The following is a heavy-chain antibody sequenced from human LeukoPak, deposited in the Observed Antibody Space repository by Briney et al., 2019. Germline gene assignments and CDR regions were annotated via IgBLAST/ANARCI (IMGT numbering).Heavy chain of an antibody. CDR2: ISSSGSTI. J-gene: IGHJ4*02. V-gene: IGHV3-11*04. CDR3: ARGGGVVSN. Sequence: LSLTCAVYGGSFSSSSYYWGWIRQPPGKGLEWVSYISSSGSTIYYAVSVKGRFTISRDNAKNSLYLQMNSLRAEDTAVYYCARGGGVVSNWGQGTLVTVSS. CDR1: GGSFSSSSYY. D-gene: IGHD3-3*01.